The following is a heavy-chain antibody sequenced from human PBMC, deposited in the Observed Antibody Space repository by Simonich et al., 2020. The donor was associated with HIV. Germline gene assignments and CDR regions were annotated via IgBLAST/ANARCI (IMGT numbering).Heavy chain of an antibody. J-gene: IGHJ4*02. CDR2: INHSGST. Sequence: QVQLQQWGARLLKPSETLSLTCAVYGGSFSGYYWTWIRPPPGKGLEWIGEINHSGSTTYKPSLKSRVSMSVDTSKNQFSLRLSSVTAADTAVYYCARGELGDFDYWGQGTLVTVSS. V-gene: IGHV4-34*01. CDR3: ARGELGDFDY. D-gene: IGHD3-16*01. CDR1: GGSFSGYY.